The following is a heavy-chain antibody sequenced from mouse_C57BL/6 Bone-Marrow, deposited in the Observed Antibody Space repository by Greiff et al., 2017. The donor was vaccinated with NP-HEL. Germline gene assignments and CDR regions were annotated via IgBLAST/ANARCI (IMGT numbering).Heavy chain of an antibody. Sequence: VKLMESGAELVRPGTSVKVSCKASGYAFTNYLIEWVKQRPGQSLEWIGVINPGSGGTNYNEKFKGKATLTADKSSSTAYMQLSSLTSEDSAVYFCATVREFAYWGQGTLVTVSA. J-gene: IGHJ3*01. V-gene: IGHV1-54*01. CDR2: INPGSGGT. D-gene: IGHD1-1*01. CDR1: GYAFTNYL. CDR3: ATVREFAY.